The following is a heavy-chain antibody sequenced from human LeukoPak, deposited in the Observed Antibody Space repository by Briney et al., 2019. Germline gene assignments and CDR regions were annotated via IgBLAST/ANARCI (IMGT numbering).Heavy chain of an antibody. CDR3: AKDMRQVFGI. CDR1: GFTFSSYG. D-gene: IGHD3-16*01. CDR2: ISYDGSNK. Sequence: PGGSLRLSCAASGFTFSSYGMHWVRQAPGKGLEWVAVISYDGSNKYYADSVKGRFTTSRDNSKNTLYLQMNSLRAEDTAVYYCAKDMRQVFGIWGQGTMVTVSS. J-gene: IGHJ3*02. V-gene: IGHV3-30*18.